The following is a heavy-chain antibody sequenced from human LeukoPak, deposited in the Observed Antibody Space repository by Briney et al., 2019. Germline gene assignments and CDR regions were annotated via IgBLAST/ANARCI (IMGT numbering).Heavy chain of an antibody. CDR2: IYTGGNT. D-gene: IGHD3-22*01. Sequence: GGSLRLSCAASGFTFSSYWMSWVRQAPGKGLEWLSIIYTGGNTVSAESVKGRFIISRDNSRNTVHLQMNSLRDDDTAVYYCARGQIDLLRNYFDSWGPGTLVAVSS. V-gene: IGHV3-66*01. CDR3: ARGQIDLLRNYFDS. CDR1: GFTFSSYW. J-gene: IGHJ4*02.